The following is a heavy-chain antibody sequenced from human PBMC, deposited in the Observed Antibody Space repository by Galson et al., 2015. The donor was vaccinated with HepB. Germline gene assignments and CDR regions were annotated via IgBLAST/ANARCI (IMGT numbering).Heavy chain of an antibody. J-gene: IGHJ4*02. Sequence: SLRLSCAASGFTFSNNWMSWVRQAPGKGLEWVADIKQDGTVKYYVDSVKGRFTISRDNDKNSLYLQMNSLRGEDTAVYYCASLWSGGYWGQGTLVTVSS. CDR2: IKQDGTVK. CDR1: GFTFSNNW. D-gene: IGHD3-10*01. CDR3: ASLWSGGY. V-gene: IGHV3-7*01.